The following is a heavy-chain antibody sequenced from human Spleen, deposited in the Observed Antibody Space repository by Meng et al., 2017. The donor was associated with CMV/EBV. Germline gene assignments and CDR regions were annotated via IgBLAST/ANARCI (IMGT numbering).Heavy chain of an antibody. Sequence: SETLSLTCAVYGGSFSGYYWIWIRQPPGKGLEWIGEINHSGNTNYNPSLKSRVTISVDTSKNQFSLKLSSVTAADTAVYYCARAGFDFVSGYSDYFDPWGQGTLVTVSS. CDR2: INHSGNT. J-gene: IGHJ5*02. D-gene: IGHD3-3*01. V-gene: IGHV4-34*01. CDR3: ARAGFDFVSGYSDYFDP. CDR1: GGSFSGYY.